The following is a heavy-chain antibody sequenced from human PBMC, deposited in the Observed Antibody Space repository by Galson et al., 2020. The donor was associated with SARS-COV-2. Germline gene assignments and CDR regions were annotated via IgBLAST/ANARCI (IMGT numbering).Heavy chain of an antibody. J-gene: IGHJ2*01. Sequence: SETLSLTCNVSGDSIRSNYYWAWIRQPPGKGLEWIGIIRHDGDTSPNPSLESRVSIAVDTSKHQFSLKLKSVNAADTAVYYCGREGCGGDCNRQGRLWFVDVWGRGTLVTVSS. CDR3: GREGCGGDCNRQGRLWFVDV. CDR1: GDSIRSNYY. V-gene: IGHV4-38-2*02. CDR2: IRHDGDT. D-gene: IGHD2-21*02.